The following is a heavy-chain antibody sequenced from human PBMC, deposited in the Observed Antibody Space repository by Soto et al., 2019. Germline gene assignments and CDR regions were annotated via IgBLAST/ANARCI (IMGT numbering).Heavy chain of an antibody. Sequence: QVQLVQSGAEVKKPGASVKVSCKASGYTFTSYDINWVRQATGQGLEWMGWMNPNNNNTGYAQKFQGRVTMTRNTSIRTADMERGSLGSEDTAVYYCAGWPHASMDDYWGQGNVVTVSP. CDR2: MNPNNNNT. V-gene: IGHV1-8*01. CDR3: AGWPHASMDDY. J-gene: IGHJ4*02. D-gene: IGHD6-6*01. CDR1: GYTFTSYD.